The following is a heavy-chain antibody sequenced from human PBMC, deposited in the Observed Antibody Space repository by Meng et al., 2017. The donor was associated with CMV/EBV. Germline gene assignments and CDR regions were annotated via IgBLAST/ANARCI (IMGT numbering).Heavy chain of an antibody. CDR2: ISGSGGST. J-gene: IGHJ4*02. Sequence: GESLKISCAASGFTFSSYAMSWVRQAPGKGLEWVSAISGSGGSTYYADSVKGRFTISRDNSKNTLYLQMNSLRAEDTAVYYCAKEAHIVVVPAALYYWGQGTLVTVSS. CDR3: AKEAHIVVVPAALYY. V-gene: IGHV3-23*01. CDR1: GFTFSSYA. D-gene: IGHD2-2*01.